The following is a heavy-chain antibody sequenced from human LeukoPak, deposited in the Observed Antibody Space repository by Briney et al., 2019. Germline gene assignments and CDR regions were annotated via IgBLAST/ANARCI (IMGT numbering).Heavy chain of an antibody. V-gene: IGHV3-7*01. J-gene: IGHJ5*02. CDR2: IKQDGSEK. D-gene: IGHD3-3*01. CDR3: ARVGVNVLRFLEWPLAWFDP. CDR1: GFTFSSYW. Sequence: GGSLRLSCAASGFTFSSYWMSWVRQAPGKGLEWVANIKQDGSEKYYVDSVKGRFTISRDNAKNSLYLQMNSLRAEDTAVYYCARVGVNVLRFLEWPLAWFDPWGRGTLVTVSS.